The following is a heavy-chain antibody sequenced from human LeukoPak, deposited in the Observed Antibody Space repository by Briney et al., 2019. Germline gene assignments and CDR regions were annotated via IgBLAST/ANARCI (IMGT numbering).Heavy chain of an antibody. D-gene: IGHD2-15*01. V-gene: IGHV4-34*01. CDR1: GGSFSGYY. CDR3: AGGGGCSGGSCLFFDY. Sequence: SETLSLTCAVYGGSFSGYYWSWIRQPPGKGLEWIGEINHSGSTNYNPSLKSRVTISVDTSKNQFSLKLSSVTAADTAVYYCAGGGGCSGGSCLFFDYWGQGTLVTVSS. J-gene: IGHJ4*02. CDR2: INHSGST.